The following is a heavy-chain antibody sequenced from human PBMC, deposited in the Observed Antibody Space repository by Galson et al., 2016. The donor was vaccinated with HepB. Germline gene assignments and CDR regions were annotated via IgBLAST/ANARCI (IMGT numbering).Heavy chain of an antibody. CDR1: GNYFTTYG. V-gene: IGHV1-18*01. CDR3: AAHSGTNPWGRKALDY. D-gene: IGHD1-26*01. CDR2: IGAYSGYT. J-gene: IGHJ4*02. Sequence: SLRVSCKAYGNYFTTYGFTWVRQAPGQGLEWMGWIGAYSGYTHSAHKFQDRVTLTRNTFTTTVYLELVSLRLDDTAVYYCAAHSGTNPWGRKALDYWGQGTLITVSS.